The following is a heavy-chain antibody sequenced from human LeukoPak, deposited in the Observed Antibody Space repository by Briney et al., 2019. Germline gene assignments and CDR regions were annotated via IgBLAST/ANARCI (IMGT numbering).Heavy chain of an antibody. J-gene: IGHJ4*02. CDR3: ARSVVVITGSNFDY. CDR2: INWNGGST. Sequence: GGSLRLSCAASGFTFDDYGMSWVRQAPGKGLEWVSGINWNGGSTGYADSVKGRFTISRDNAKNSLYLQMNSLRAEDTAVYYCARSVVVITGSNFDYWGQGTLVTVSS. CDR1: GFTFDDYG. D-gene: IGHD3-22*01. V-gene: IGHV3-20*04.